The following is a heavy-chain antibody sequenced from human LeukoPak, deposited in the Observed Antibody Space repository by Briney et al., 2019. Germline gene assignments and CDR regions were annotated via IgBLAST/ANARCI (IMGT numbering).Heavy chain of an antibody. CDR3: ARETYYYDSSGLDY. CDR1: GGSISSGGYY. D-gene: IGHD3-22*01. CDR2: IYYSGST. J-gene: IGHJ4*02. V-gene: IGHV4-31*03. Sequence: SQTLSLTCPVSGGSISSGGYYWSWIRQHPGKGLEWIGYIYYSGSTYYNPSLKSRVTISVDTSKNQFSLKLSSVTAADTAVYYCARETYYYDSSGLDYWGQGTLVTVSS.